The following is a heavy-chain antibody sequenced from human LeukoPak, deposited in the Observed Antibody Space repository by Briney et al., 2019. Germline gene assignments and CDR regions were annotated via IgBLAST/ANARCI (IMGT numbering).Heavy chain of an antibody. CDR2: IYTSGST. D-gene: IGHD3-22*01. Sequence: PSETLSLTCTVSGGSISSYYWSWIRQPAGKGLEWIGRIYTSGSTNYNPSLESRVTMSVDTSKNQFSLKLSSVTAADTAVYYCAREREDYYDSSGYYFDYWGQGTLVTVSS. J-gene: IGHJ4*02. CDR1: GGSISSYY. V-gene: IGHV4-4*07. CDR3: AREREDYYDSSGYYFDY.